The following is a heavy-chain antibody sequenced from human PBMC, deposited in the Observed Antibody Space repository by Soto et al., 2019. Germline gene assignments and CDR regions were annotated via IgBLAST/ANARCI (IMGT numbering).Heavy chain of an antibody. D-gene: IGHD3-22*01. CDR2: FDPEDGET. V-gene: IGHV1-24*01. CDR1: GYTLTELS. CDR3: ATVRWYYDSSGYSLVVYYFDY. Sequence: ASVKVSCKVSGYTLTELSMHWVRQAPGKGLEWMGGFDPEDGETIYAQKFQGRVTMTEDTSTDTAYMALSSLRSEDTAVYYCATVRWYYDSSGYSLVVYYFDYWGQGTLVTVSS. J-gene: IGHJ4*02.